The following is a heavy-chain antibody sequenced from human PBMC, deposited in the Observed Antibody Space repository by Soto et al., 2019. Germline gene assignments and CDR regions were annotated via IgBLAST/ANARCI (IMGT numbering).Heavy chain of an antibody. CDR1: GYTFTSYG. V-gene: IGHV1-18*01. J-gene: IGHJ6*02. Sequence: ASVKVSCKASGYTFTSYGISWVRQAPGQGLEWMGWISAYNGNTNYAQKLQGRVTMTTDTSTSTAYMELRGLRSDDTAVYYCARVLELRPPGLQCYGMDVWGQGTTVTVSS. CDR3: ARVLELRPPGLQCYGMDV. D-gene: IGHD3-10*01. CDR2: ISAYNGNT.